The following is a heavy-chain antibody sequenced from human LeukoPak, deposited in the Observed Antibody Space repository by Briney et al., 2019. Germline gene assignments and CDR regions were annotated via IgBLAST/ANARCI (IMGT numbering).Heavy chain of an antibody. Sequence: GGSLRLSCAASGFTFGNYWMHWVRQVPGKGLVWVSRIDTDGSITNYADSARSRFTISRDNARNNLYLQMNSLRAEDTAAYYCVRDLGGRYGYWGQGTLVTVSS. V-gene: IGHV3-74*01. CDR1: GFTFGNYW. J-gene: IGHJ4*02. D-gene: IGHD1-26*01. CDR2: IDTDGSIT. CDR3: VRDLGGRYGY.